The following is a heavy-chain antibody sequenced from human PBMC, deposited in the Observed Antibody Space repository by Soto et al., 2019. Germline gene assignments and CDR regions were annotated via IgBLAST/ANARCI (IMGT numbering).Heavy chain of an antibody. V-gene: IGHV1-69*14. J-gene: IGHJ6*02. CDR1: GGTFSSYA. D-gene: IGHD6-19*01. CDR2: IIPIFGTA. CDR3: ARLVMCGSGWSHSYYYFCMEV. Sequence: QVQLVQSGAEVKKPGSSVKVSCKASGGTFSSYAISWVRQAPGQGLEWMGGIIPIFGTANYAQKFQGRVMMTVDKSTXXAXMXXSSLRSEDAALYYCARLVMCGSGWSHSYYYFCMEVWGQVTTVTVSS.